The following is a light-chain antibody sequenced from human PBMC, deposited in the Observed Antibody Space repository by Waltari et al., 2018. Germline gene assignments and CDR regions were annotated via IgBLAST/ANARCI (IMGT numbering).Light chain of an antibody. Sequence: GERATLSCRASQSVINNYLAWYQQKPGQAPSLLIYAASRRDVGVPDRFSGSGSGTDFTLTISRLEPEDFAIFYCQQYGVSPYTFGQGTKLEV. J-gene: IGKJ2*01. CDR1: QSVINNY. CDR2: AAS. CDR3: QQYGVSPYT. V-gene: IGKV3-20*01.